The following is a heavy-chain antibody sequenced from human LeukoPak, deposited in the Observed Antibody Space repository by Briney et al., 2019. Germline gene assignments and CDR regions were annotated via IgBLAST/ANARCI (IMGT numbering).Heavy chain of an antibody. Sequence: GASVKVFCKASGYTFTGHYMHWVRQAPGQGLEWMGWINPNSGGTNYAQKFQGRVTMTRDTSISTAYMELSRLRSDDTAVYYCARDTAMAFYYMDVWGKGTTVTVSS. CDR2: INPNSGGT. J-gene: IGHJ6*03. V-gene: IGHV1-2*02. D-gene: IGHD5-18*01. CDR1: GYTFTGHY. CDR3: ARDTAMAFYYMDV.